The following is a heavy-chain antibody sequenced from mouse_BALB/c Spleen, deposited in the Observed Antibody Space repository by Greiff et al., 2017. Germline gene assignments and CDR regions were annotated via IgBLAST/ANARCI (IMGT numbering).Heavy chain of an antibody. CDR3: ARHPSLYYGTSWFAY. V-gene: IGHV5-12-1*01. CDR2: ISSGGGST. CDR1: GFAFSSYD. J-gene: IGHJ3*01. D-gene: IGHD2-1*01. Sequence: EVKLMESGGGLVKPGGSLKLSCAASGFAFSSYDMSWVRQTPEKRLVWVAYISSGGGSTYYPDTVKGRFTISRDNAKNTLYLQMSSLKSEDTAMYYCARHPSLYYGTSWFAYWGQGTLVTVSA.